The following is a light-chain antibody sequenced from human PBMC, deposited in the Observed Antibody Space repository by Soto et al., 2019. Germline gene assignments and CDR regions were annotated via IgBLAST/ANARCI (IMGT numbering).Light chain of an antibody. CDR3: QQYYTTYPT. J-gene: IGKJ1*01. Sequence: DIVMTQSPDSLAVSLGDRATINCKSSQSIFYSSNNKNYLAWYQQRPGQPPKLLIYWASTRQSGVPDRFSGSGSGPDFTLTISSLQAEDVAVYYCQQYYTTYPTFGQGTKVEIK. CDR2: WAS. CDR1: QSIFYSSNNKNY. V-gene: IGKV4-1*01.